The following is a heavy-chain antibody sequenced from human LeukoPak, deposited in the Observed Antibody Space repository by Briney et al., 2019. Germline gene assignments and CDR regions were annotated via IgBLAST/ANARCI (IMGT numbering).Heavy chain of an antibody. V-gene: IGHV4-39*07. CDR2: IYYSGST. CDR1: GGSISSSGYY. Sequence: SETLSLTCTVSGGSISSSGYYWAWIRQPPGRGLEWIGSIYYSGSTYYNPSLKSRVTISVDRSKNQFSLKLSSVTAADTAVYYCARVDLGDTAMDFDYWGQGTLVTVSS. D-gene: IGHD5-18*01. CDR3: ARVDLGDTAMDFDY. J-gene: IGHJ4*02.